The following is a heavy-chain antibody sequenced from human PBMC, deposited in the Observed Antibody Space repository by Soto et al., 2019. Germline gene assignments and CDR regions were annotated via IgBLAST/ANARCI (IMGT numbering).Heavy chain of an antibody. CDR3: ARVLTALGDSSGYWDY. Sequence: SETLSLTCAVYGGSFSGYYWSWIRQPPGKGLEWIGEINHSGSTNYNPSLKSRVTISVDTSKNQFSLKLSSVTAADTAVYYCARVLTALGDSSGYWDYWGQGTLVTVSS. D-gene: IGHD3-22*01. J-gene: IGHJ4*02. CDR2: INHSGST. V-gene: IGHV4-34*01. CDR1: GGSFSGYY.